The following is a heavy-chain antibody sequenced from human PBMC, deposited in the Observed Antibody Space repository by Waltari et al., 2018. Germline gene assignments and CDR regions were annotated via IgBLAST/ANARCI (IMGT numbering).Heavy chain of an antibody. Sequence: EVQLLESGGGLVQPRGSLRLSCAASGFTFTSYAMSWVRQAPGKGLEWVSAMSGSGGSTYYADSVKGRFTISRDNSKNTLYLQMNSLRAEDTAVYYCAKGQEMATAWYYFDYWGQGTLVTVSS. CDR1: GFTFTSYA. J-gene: IGHJ4*02. D-gene: IGHD5-18*01. CDR2: MSGSGGST. V-gene: IGHV3-23*01. CDR3: AKGQEMATAWYYFDY.